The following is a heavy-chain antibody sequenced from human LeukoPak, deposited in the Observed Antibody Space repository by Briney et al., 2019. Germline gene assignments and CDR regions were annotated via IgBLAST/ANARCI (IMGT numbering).Heavy chain of an antibody. CDR3: ARDGGCSSTSCYTYYFDY. J-gene: IGHJ4*02. CDR1: GFTFSSYA. V-gene: IGHV3-23*01. D-gene: IGHD2-2*02. Sequence: GGSLRLSCAASGFTFSSYAMSWVRQAPGKGLEWVSAISGSGGSTYYADSVKGRFTISRDNAKNSLYLQMNSLRAEDTAVYYCARDGGCSSTSCYTYYFDYWGQGTLVTVSS. CDR2: ISGSGGST.